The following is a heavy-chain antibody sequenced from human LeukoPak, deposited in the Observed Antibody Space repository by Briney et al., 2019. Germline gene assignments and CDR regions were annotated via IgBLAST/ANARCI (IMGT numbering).Heavy chain of an antibody. CDR1: GFTFSSYG. V-gene: IGHV3-23*01. Sequence: GGSLRLSCAASGFTFSSYGMHWVRQAPGKGLEWVSTISDSGANTYYADSVRGRFTISRDNSKNTLYLQKNSLRADDTAIYYCAKGGAMADKYYQEWGQGTLVTVSS. D-gene: IGHD6-19*01. J-gene: IGHJ1*01. CDR3: AKGGAMADKYYQE. CDR2: ISDSGANT.